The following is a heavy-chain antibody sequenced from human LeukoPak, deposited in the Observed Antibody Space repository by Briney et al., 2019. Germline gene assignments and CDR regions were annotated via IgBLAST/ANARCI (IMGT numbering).Heavy chain of an antibody. CDR1: GGSISSYY. V-gene: IGHV4-59*08. Sequence: SETLSLTCTVSGGSISSYYWSWIRQPPGKGLEWIGYIYYSGSTNYNPSLKSRVTISVDTSKNQFSLKLNSVTAADTAVYYCARLSIAEGYYFDYWGQGTLVTVSS. D-gene: IGHD6-6*01. J-gene: IGHJ4*02. CDR2: IYYSGST. CDR3: ARLSIAEGYYFDY.